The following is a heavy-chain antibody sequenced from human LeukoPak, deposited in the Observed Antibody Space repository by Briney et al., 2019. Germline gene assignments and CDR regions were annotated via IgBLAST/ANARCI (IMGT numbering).Heavy chain of an antibody. CDR1: GGSFSGYY. Sequence: ETLSLTCAVYGGSFSGYYWSWVRQAPGKGLEWVANIKQDGSEKYYVDSVKGRFTISRDNAKNSLYLQMNSLRAEDTAVYYCAKVQWLVRTYFDYWGQGTLVTVSS. D-gene: IGHD6-19*01. V-gene: IGHV3-7*01. J-gene: IGHJ4*02. CDR3: AKVQWLVRTYFDY. CDR2: IKQDGSEK.